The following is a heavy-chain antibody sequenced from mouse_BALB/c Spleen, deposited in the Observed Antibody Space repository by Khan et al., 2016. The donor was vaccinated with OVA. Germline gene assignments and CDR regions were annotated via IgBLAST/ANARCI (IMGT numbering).Heavy chain of an antibody. CDR3: ARDGSRYNYAMDY. CDR2: ISYSGST. J-gene: IGHJ4*01. Sequence: EVQLVESGPGLVKPSQSLSLTCTVTGYSITSDYAWNWIRQFPGNKLEWMGYISYSGSTNYNPSLKSRISITRDTSKNQFFLQLNPVTTEDTATYYCARDGSRYNYAMDYWGQGTSVTVSS. V-gene: IGHV3-2*02. CDR1: GYSITSDYA. D-gene: IGHD2-3*01.